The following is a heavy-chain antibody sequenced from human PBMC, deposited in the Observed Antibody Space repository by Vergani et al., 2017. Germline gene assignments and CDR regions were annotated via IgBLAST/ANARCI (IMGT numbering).Heavy chain of an antibody. CDR2: IYITGST. Sequence: QVKLQESGPGLLKPSQTLSLTCTVSGESIRSGSHYWSWIRQPAGKGPEWIGRIYITGSTDYNPSLKSRVTILVDTSKNQFSLRLSSVTAADTAVYYCARESYYDILTGYSPYYGMDVWGQGTTVTVSS. V-gene: IGHV4-61*02. CDR1: GESIRSGSHY. D-gene: IGHD3-9*01. J-gene: IGHJ6*02. CDR3: ARESYYDILTGYSPYYGMDV.